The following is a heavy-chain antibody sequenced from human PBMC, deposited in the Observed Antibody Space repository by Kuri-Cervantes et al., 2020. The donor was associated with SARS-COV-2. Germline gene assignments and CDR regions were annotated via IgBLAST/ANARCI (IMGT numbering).Heavy chain of an antibody. CDR2: IYSGGST. J-gene: IGHJ4*02. Sequence: GGSLRLSCAASGFTVSSNYMSWVRQAPGKGLEWVSVIYSGGSTYYADSVKGRFTISRDNSKNTLYLQMNSLRAEDTAVYYCARRGEFGELLYFDYWGQGTLVTVSS. D-gene: IGHD3-10*01. V-gene: IGHV3-66*01. CDR1: GFTVSSNY. CDR3: ARRGEFGELLYFDY.